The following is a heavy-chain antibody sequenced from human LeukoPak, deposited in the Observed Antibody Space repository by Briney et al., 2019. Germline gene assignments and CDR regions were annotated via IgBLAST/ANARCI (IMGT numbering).Heavy chain of an antibody. D-gene: IGHD2-15*01. J-gene: IGHJ4*02. V-gene: IGHV3-7*03. CDR1: GFTFSSYW. Sequence: GGSLRLSCAASGFTFSSYWMSWVRQAPGKGLEWVANIKQDGSEKYYVDSVKDRFTISRDNAKNSLYLQMNSLRAEDTAVYYCARGYCSGGSCYSNIDYWGQGTLVTVSS. CDR3: ARGYCSGGSCYSNIDY. CDR2: IKQDGSEK.